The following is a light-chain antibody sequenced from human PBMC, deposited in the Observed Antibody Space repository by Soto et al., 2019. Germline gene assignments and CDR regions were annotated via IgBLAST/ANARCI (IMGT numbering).Light chain of an antibody. CDR3: QQYATSPLT. J-gene: IGKJ4*01. Sequence: ENVLTQSPDTLSLSPGERGTLSCRASQSVAKNYLAWYQQKPGQAPRLLIYGASSRATGIPDRFSGTGSGTDFTLTISRLEPEDLAVYSCQQYATSPLTFGGGTKGEIK. CDR2: GAS. CDR1: QSVAKNY. V-gene: IGKV3-20*01.